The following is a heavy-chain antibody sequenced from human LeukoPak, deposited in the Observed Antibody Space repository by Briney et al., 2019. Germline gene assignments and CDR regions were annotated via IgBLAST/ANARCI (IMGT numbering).Heavy chain of an antibody. D-gene: IGHD5-24*01. J-gene: IGHJ4*02. V-gene: IGHV3-33*01. CDR2: IWYDGSNK. Sequence: VRSLRLSCAASGFTFSSYGMHWVCHAPGRGLEWVAVIWYDGSNKYYADSVKGRFTISRDNSKNTLYLQINSLRAEDTAVYYSARSLVRLQFSGLDYWGRGTLVTASS. CDR3: ARSLVRLQFSGLDY. CDR1: GFTFSSYG.